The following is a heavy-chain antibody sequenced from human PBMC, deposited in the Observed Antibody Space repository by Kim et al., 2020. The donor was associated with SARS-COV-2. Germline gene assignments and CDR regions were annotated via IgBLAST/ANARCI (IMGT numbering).Heavy chain of an antibody. CDR3: ARGISGGSTDWGGY. J-gene: IGHJ4*02. D-gene: IGHD7-27*01. Sequence: ADSVKGRFTIARDNAKNSLYLQMNSLRAEDTAVYYCARGISGGSTDWGGYWGQGTLVTVSS. V-gene: IGHV3-21*01.